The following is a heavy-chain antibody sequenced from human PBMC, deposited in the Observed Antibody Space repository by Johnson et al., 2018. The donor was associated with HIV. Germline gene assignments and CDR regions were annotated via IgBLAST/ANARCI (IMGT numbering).Heavy chain of an antibody. CDR2: IYSGGST. CDR3: ERGAQWELLIDAFDI. V-gene: IGHV3-66*01. J-gene: IGHJ3*02. Sequence: VQLVESGGGLVQPGGSLRLSCAASGLTVSGNYMTWVRQAPGKGLEWVSVIYSGGSTAYADSVKGRFTIPRDNAKNSLYLQMNSLRAEDTALYYCERGAQWELLIDAFDIWGQGTMVTVSS. D-gene: IGHD1-26*01. CDR1: GLTVSGNY.